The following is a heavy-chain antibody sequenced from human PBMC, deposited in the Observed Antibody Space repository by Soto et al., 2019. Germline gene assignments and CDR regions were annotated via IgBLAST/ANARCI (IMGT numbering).Heavy chain of an antibody. CDR3: ARVGRYYGSGRYYFDY. Sequence: EVQLVESGGGLVQPGGSLRLSCAASGFTVSSNYMSWVRQAPGKGLEWVSVISSGGSTYYADSVKGRFTISRDNSKKTLYLQMNSLRAEDTDVYYCARVGRYYGSGRYYFDYWGQGTLVTVSS. CDR1: GFTVSSNY. J-gene: IGHJ4*02. D-gene: IGHD3-10*01. CDR2: ISSGGST. V-gene: IGHV3-66*01.